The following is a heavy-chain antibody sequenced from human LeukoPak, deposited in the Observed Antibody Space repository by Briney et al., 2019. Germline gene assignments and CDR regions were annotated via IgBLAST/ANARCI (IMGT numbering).Heavy chain of an antibody. CDR3: ARDTAMVTYWFDP. V-gene: IGHV1-2*02. Sequence: ASVKVSFKASGYTFTGYYMHWVRQAPGQGLEWMGWINPNSGGTNYAQKFQGRATMTRDTSISTAYMELSRLRSDDTAVYYCARDTAMVTYWFDPWGQGTLVTVSS. D-gene: IGHD5-18*01. J-gene: IGHJ5*02. CDR2: INPNSGGT. CDR1: GYTFTGYY.